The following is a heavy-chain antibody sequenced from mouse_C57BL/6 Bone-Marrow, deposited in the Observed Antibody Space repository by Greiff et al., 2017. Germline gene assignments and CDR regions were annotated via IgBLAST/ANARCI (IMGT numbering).Heavy chain of an antibody. D-gene: IGHD4-1*01. Sequence: VQLQQPGTELVKPGASVKLSCKASGYTFTSSWMHWVKQRPGQGLEWIGKINPSNGGTNYNEKFKSKATLTVDKSSSTAYMQLSSLTSADSAVYYCARITGRNAMDYWGQGTSVTVST. CDR3: ARITGRNAMDY. CDR2: INPSNGGT. CDR1: GYTFTSSW. V-gene: IGHV1-53*01. J-gene: IGHJ4*01.